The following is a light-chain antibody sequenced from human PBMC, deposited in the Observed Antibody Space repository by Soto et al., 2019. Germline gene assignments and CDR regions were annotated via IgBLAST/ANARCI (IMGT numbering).Light chain of an antibody. CDR3: ASYTSASTLV. J-gene: IGLJ7*01. Sequence: QSALTQPASVSGSPGQSITISCLGTTGDIGGYNFVSWYQQHPGKAPQLMIHEIGNRPSGVSNRFSASKSGNTASLTISGLHPEDEADYYCASYTSASTLVFGTGTQLTVL. CDR2: EIG. V-gene: IGLV2-14*01. CDR1: TGDIGGYNF.